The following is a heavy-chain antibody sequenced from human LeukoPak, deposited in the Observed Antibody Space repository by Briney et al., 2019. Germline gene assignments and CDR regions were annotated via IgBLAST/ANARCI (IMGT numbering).Heavy chain of an antibody. Sequence: ASVKVSCKASGYTFTSYGISGVRQAPGQGLEWMGWISAYNGNTNYAQKLQGRVTMTTDTSTSTAYMELRSLRSDDTAVYYCARAGGDYSNFNWFDPWGQGTLVTVSS. J-gene: IGHJ5*02. CDR1: GYTFTSYG. V-gene: IGHV1-18*01. CDR3: ARAGGDYSNFNWFDP. D-gene: IGHD4-11*01. CDR2: ISAYNGNT.